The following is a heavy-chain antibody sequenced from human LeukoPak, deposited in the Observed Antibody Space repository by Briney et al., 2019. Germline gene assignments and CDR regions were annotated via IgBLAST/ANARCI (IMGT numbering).Heavy chain of an antibody. D-gene: IGHD6-13*01. CDR3: ARGSDTAAGLY. CDR2: IHYSGST. Sequence: SETLSLTCTVSGGTISSYYWNWIRQPPGKGLEWIGYIHYSGSTKYNPSLKSRVSISVDSSKNQFSLKVSSVTAADTAVYYCARGSDTAAGLYWGQGTLVTVSS. J-gene: IGHJ4*02. CDR1: GGTISSYY. V-gene: IGHV4-59*12.